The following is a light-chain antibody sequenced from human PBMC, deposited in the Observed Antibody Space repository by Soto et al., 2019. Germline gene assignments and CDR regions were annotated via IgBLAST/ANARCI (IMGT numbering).Light chain of an antibody. CDR1: QSVGSY. J-gene: IGKJ4*01. CDR2: DAS. Sequence: EIVLTQSPATLSLSPGDRATLSCRASQSVGSYLGWYQQRPGQAPRLLIYDASNRATGIPARSSGSGSGTDFSLTSRSLEPEDFAVYSCQQRSDWPSTFGGGTKVEIK. CDR3: QQRSDWPST. V-gene: IGKV3-11*01.